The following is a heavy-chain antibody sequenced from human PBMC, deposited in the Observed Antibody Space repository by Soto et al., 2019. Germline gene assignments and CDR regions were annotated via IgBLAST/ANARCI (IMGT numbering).Heavy chain of an antibody. J-gene: IGHJ5*02. CDR2: IYTSGST. D-gene: IGHD3-10*01. CDR3: ARMGRSVAPSWFDP. CDR1: GGSISSYY. Sequence: SETLSLTCTVSGGSISSYYWSWIRQPAGKGLEWIGRIYTSGSTNYNPSLKSRVTMSVDTSKNQFSLKLSSVTAADTAVYYCARMGRSVAPSWFDPWGQGTLVTAPQ. V-gene: IGHV4-4*07.